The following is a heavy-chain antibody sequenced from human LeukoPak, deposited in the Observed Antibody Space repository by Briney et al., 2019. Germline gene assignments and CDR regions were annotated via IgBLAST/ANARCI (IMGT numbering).Heavy chain of an antibody. CDR3: ARFATDYYDSSGCLDY. Sequence: PSETLSLTCAVSGGSISSGGYSWSWIRQPPGKGLEWIGYIYHSGSTYYNPSLKSRVTISVDRSKNQFSLKLNSVTAADTAVYYCARFATDYYDSSGCLDYWGRGTLVTVSS. D-gene: IGHD3-22*01. CDR1: GGSISSGGYS. J-gene: IGHJ4*02. V-gene: IGHV4-30-2*01. CDR2: IYHSGST.